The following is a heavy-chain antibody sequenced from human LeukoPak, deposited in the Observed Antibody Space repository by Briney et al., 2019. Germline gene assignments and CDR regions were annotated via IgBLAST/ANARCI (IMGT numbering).Heavy chain of an antibody. D-gene: IGHD4-23*01. J-gene: IGHJ4*02. CDR3: AKGWDGGPWEGFDY. CDR1: GFTFSSYV. Sequence: GGSLRLSCAASGFTFSSYVMSWVRQAPGKGLEWVSAIRASGGNTYYADSVKGRFTISRDNSKNTLYLQMNSLRAEDTAVYYCAKGWDGGPWEGFDYWGQGTLVAVSS. CDR2: IRASGGNT. V-gene: IGHV3-23*01.